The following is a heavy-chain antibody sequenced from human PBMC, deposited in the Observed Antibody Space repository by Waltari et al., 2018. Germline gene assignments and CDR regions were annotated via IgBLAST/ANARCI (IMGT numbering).Heavy chain of an antibody. V-gene: IGHV4-59*01. CDR1: GGSISSYY. J-gene: IGHJ4*02. CDR2: IYYSGSN. Sequence: QVQLQESGPGLVKPSETLSLTCTVSGGSISSYYWSWIRQPPGKGLEWIGYIYYSGSNNYNPSLKSRVTISVDTSKNQFSLRLSSVTAADTAVYYCAREDSSSSGSYYFDYWGQGTLVTVSS. CDR3: AREDSSSSGSYYFDY. D-gene: IGHD6-6*01.